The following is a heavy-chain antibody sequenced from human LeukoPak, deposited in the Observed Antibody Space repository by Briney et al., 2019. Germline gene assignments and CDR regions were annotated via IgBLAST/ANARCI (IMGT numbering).Heavy chain of an antibody. CDR3: AREEGGRLGIDYYFDY. CDR1: GFTFSHYS. CDR2: ISTSSIYM. J-gene: IGHJ4*02. V-gene: IGHV3-21*01. Sequence: GGSLRLSCAASGFTFSHYSMNWVRQAPGKGLEWVSSISTSSIYMYYADSVKGRFTTSRDNAKKSLYLQMNSLRAEDTAVYYCAREEGGRLGIDYYFDYWGQGTLVTISS. D-gene: IGHD7-27*01.